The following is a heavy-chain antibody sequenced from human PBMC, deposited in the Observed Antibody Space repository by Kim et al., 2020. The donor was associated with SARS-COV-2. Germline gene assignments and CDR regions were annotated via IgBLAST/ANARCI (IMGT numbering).Heavy chain of an antibody. V-gene: IGHV3-48*02. D-gene: IGHD6-13*01. CDR1: GFTFSSYS. J-gene: IGHJ3*02. Sequence: GGSLRLSCAASGFTFSSYSMNWVRQAPGKGLEWVSYISGSSRTIYYTDSVEGRFTISRDNAKNSLYLQMNSLRDGDTAVYYCARRAAPGLGGAFDIWGQGTMVTVSS. CDR2: ISGSSRTI. CDR3: ARRAAPGLGGAFDI.